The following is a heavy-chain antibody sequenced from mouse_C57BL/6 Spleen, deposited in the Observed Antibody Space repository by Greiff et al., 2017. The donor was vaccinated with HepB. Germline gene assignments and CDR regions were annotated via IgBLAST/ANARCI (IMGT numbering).Heavy chain of an antibody. J-gene: IGHJ4*01. Sequence: VKLMESGAELVKPGASVKLSCKASGYTFTSYWMHWVKQRPGQGLEWIGMIHPNSGSTNYNEKFKSKATLTVDKSSSTAYMQLSSLTSEDSAVYYCARNYAMDYWGQGTSVTVSS. V-gene: IGHV1-64*01. CDR2: IHPNSGST. CDR3: ARNYAMDY. CDR1: GYTFTSYW.